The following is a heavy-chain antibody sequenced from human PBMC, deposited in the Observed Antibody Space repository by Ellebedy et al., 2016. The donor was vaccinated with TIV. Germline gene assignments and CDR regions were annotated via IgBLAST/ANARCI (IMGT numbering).Heavy chain of an antibody. CDR1: GGSINSYY. V-gene: IGHV4-59*13. CDR2: IAYTGST. D-gene: IGHD6-19*01. CDR3: AREAVAAAKDAYDK. J-gene: IGHJ1*01. Sequence: SETLSLTXIVSGGSINSYYWTWIRQPPGKGLEWIGNIAYTGSTKYNPSLQSRVTISADMSNNQFSLRLTSVSAADTAVYFCAREAVAAAKDAYDKWGQGKRVTVSS.